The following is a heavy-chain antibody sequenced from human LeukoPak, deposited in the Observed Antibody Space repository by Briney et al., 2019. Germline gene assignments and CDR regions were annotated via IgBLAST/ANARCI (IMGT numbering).Heavy chain of an antibody. Sequence: GGSLRLSCGVSGFAFSNYWMHWVRQAPGKGLVWVSRIESDGRTTDYADSVKGRFTISRDNAESTLSLQMNSLRAEDTAVYYCAGTPSMIVVVTPYYFDYWGQGTLVTVSS. V-gene: IGHV3-74*01. CDR1: GFAFSNYW. D-gene: IGHD3-22*01. CDR3: AGTPSMIVVVTPYYFDY. CDR2: IESDGRTT. J-gene: IGHJ4*02.